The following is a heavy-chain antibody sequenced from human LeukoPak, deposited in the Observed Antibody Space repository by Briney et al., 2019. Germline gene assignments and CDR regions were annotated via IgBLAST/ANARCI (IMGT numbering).Heavy chain of an antibody. Sequence: SETLSLTCTVSGGSISSTNYCWGWIRQPPGKGLEWIGSISYSGTTYYNPSLKSRATIAVDTSKNQFALKVTSVTAADTAVYYCATRGDYDLDYWGQGTLVTVSS. CDR2: ISYSGTT. CDR1: GGSISSTNYC. D-gene: IGHD3-22*01. CDR3: ATRGDYDLDY. J-gene: IGHJ4*02. V-gene: IGHV4-39*06.